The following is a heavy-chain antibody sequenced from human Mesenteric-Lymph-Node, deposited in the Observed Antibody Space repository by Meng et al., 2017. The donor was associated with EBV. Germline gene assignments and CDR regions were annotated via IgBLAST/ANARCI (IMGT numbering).Heavy chain of an antibody. Sequence: QLQLQESGPGLVKPSQTLSLTCAVSGGSISSGGYYWSWIRQPPGKGLEWIGYIYYSGSTYYNPSLKSRVTISVDTSKNQFSLKLSSVTAADTAVYYCARGLEVATMSYWGQGTLVTVSS. CDR2: IYYSGST. CDR3: ARGLEVATMSY. D-gene: IGHD5-12*01. J-gene: IGHJ4*02. CDR1: GGSISSGGYY. V-gene: IGHV4-30-4*01.